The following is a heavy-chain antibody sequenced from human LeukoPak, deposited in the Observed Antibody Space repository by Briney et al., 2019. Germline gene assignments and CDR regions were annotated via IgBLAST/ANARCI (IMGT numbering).Heavy chain of an antibody. CDR1: GFTFSSYG. Sequence: PGGSLRLSCAASGFTFSSYGMSWVRQAPGKGLEWVSAISGSGGSTYYADSVRGRFTISRDNSKNTLYLQMNSLRAEDTAVYYCAKDTRGNLDYWGQGTLVTVSS. CDR2: ISGSGGST. D-gene: IGHD4-23*01. J-gene: IGHJ4*02. V-gene: IGHV3-23*01. CDR3: AKDTRGNLDY.